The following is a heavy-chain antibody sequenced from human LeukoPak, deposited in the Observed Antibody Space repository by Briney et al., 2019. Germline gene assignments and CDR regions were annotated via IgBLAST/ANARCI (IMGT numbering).Heavy chain of an antibody. V-gene: IGHV1-18*01. CDR3: ARGLVYYGSGSYGY. Sequence: ASVKVSCKASVYTFTSYGISWVRQAPGQGLEWMGWISAYNGNTNYAQKLQGRVTMTTDTSTSTAYMELRSLRSDDTAVYYCARGLVYYGSGSYGYWGQGTLVTVSS. J-gene: IGHJ4*02. CDR2: ISAYNGNT. CDR1: VYTFTSYG. D-gene: IGHD3-10*01.